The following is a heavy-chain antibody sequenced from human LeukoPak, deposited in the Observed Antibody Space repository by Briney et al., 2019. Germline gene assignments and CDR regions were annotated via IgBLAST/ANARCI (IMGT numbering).Heavy chain of an antibody. Sequence: SQTLSLTCAVSGGSISSGGYSWSWIRQPPGKGLEWIGYIYHSGSTYYNPSLKSRVTISVDRSKNRFSLKLSSVTAADTAVYYCARGVPYYYDSSGYYYDYWGQGTLVTVSS. CDR1: GGSISSGGYS. J-gene: IGHJ4*02. V-gene: IGHV4-30-2*01. D-gene: IGHD3-22*01. CDR3: ARGVPYYYDSSGYYYDY. CDR2: IYHSGST.